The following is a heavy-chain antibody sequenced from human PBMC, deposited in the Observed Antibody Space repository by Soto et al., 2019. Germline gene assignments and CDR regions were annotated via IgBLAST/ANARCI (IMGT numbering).Heavy chain of an antibody. Sequence: SETLSLTCAVSGYSISSGYYWGWIRQPPGKGLEWIGSIYHSGSTYYNPSLKSRVTISVDTSKNQFSLKLSSVTAADTAVYYCARAGLLSVGEFDYWGQGTLVTAPQ. CDR3: ARAGLLSVGEFDY. D-gene: IGHD3-10*01. CDR2: IYHSGST. V-gene: IGHV4-38-2*01. CDR1: GYSISSGYY. J-gene: IGHJ4*02.